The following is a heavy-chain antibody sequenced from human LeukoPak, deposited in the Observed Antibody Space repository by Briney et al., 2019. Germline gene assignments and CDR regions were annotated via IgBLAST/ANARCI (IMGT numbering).Heavy chain of an antibody. Sequence: SQTLSLTYAVSGGSISSGGYSWSWIRQPPGKGLEWIGYIYHSGSTYYNPSLKSRVTISVDRSKNQFSLKLSSVTAADTAVYYCARAPSTFLFDYWGQGTLVTVSS. CDR3: ARAPSTFLFDY. D-gene: IGHD3-16*01. CDR2: IYHSGST. J-gene: IGHJ4*02. CDR1: GGSISSGGYS. V-gene: IGHV4-30-2*01.